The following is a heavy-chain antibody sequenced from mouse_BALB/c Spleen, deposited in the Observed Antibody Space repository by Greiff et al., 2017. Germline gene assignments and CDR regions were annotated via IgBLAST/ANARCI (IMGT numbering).Heavy chain of an antibody. CDR1: GFTFSSFG. V-gene: IGHV5-17*02. D-gene: IGHD1-1*01. Sequence: EVHLVESGGGLVQPGGSRKLSCAASGFTFSSFGMHWVRQAPEKGLEWVAYISSGSSTIYYADTVKGRFTISRDNPKNTLFLQMTSLRSEDTAMYYCARQLLRDWYFDVWGAGTTVTVSS. J-gene: IGHJ1*01. CDR3: ARQLLRDWYFDV. CDR2: ISSGSSTI.